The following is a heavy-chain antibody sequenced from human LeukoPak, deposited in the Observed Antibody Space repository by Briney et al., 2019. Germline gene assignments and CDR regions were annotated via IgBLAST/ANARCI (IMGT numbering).Heavy chain of an antibody. V-gene: IGHV4-34*01. D-gene: IGHD3-16*02. CDR2: INHSGST. Sequence: PSETLSLTCAVYGGSFSGYYWSWIRQPPGKGLEWIGEINHSGSTNYNPSLKSRVTISVDTSKNQFSLKLSSVTAADTAVYYCAREIVMITFGGVIVNNWFDPWGQGTLVTVSS. J-gene: IGHJ5*02. CDR3: AREIVMITFGGVIVNNWFDP. CDR1: GGSFSGYY.